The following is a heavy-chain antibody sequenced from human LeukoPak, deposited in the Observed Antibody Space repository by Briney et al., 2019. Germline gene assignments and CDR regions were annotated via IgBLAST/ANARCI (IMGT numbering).Heavy chain of an antibody. V-gene: IGHV4-38-2*02. D-gene: IGHD1-26*01. J-gene: IGHJ4*02. CDR2: IYHSGST. CDR3: ATLSYSGTFDS. Sequence: SETLSLTCTVSGYSISSGYYWGWIRQPPGKGLEWIGSIYHSGSTYYNPSLKSRVTISVDTSKNQFSLKLSSVTAADTAVYYCATLSYSGTFDSWGQGTMVTVSS. CDR1: GYSISSGYY.